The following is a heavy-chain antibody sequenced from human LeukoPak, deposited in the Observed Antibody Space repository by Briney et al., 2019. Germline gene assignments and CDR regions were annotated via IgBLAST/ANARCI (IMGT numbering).Heavy chain of an antibody. CDR2: INPNSGGT. CDR1: GCTFTGYY. D-gene: IGHD3-10*01. J-gene: IGHJ3*02. V-gene: IGHV1-2*02. CDR3: ARDPQYYYGSGRNPNAFDI. Sequence: ASVKVSCKASGCTFTGYYMHWVRQAPGQGLEWMGWINPNSGGTNYAQKFQGRVTMTTDTSTSTAYMELRSLRSDDTAVYYCARDPQYYYGSGRNPNAFDIWGQGTMVTVSS.